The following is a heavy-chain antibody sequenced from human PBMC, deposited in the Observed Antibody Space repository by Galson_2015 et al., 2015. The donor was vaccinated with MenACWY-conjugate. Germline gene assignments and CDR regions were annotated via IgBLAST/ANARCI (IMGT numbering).Heavy chain of an antibody. CDR1: GYIFSTYW. CDR3: TRRLIANFRDAFDF. V-gene: IGHV5-51*01. J-gene: IGHJ3*01. D-gene: IGHD2-21*01. CDR2: IYPGDTYI. Sequence: QYGAAVTEPGETLTISCQGSGYIFSTYWVAWVRQMPGKGLEWMGMIYPGDTYIRNNPSFEGQVTMSVDKSISTAYLRWSSLKASDTAMYYCTRRLIANFRDAFDFWGQGTMVTVSS.